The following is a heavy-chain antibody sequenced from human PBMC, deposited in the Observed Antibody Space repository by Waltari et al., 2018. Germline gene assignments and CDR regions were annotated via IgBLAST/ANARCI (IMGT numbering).Heavy chain of an antibody. V-gene: IGHV1-69*08. CDR3: AFAGVTTYSGSLDS. J-gene: IGHJ4*02. Sequence: QVQLVQSGAEVKKPGSSVKVSCKASGGTFSTYTISWVRQAPGQGLEWMGRIVPILGPANYEQKFQGRLTITADKATSTAYRELSSLRSEDTAVYYCAFAGVTTYSGSLDSWGQGTLVTVSS. D-gene: IGHD1-26*01. CDR1: GGTFSTYT. CDR2: IVPILGPA.